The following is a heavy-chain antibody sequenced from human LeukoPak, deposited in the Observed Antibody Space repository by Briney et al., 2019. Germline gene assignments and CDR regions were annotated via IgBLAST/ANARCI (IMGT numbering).Heavy chain of an antibody. D-gene: IGHD5-12*01. V-gene: IGHV1-69*13. J-gene: IGHJ4*02. Sequence: GASVKVSCKASGGTFSSYAISWVRQAPGQGLEWMGGIIPIFGTANYAQKFQGRVTITADESTSTAYMELSSLRSEDTAVCYCARGWLQFFDYWGQGTLATVSS. CDR2: IIPIFGTA. CDR1: GGTFSSYA. CDR3: ARGWLQFFDY.